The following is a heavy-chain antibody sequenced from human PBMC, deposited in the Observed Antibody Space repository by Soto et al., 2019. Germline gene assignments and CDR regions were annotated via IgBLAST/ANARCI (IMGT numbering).Heavy chain of an antibody. CDR3: ARGTVPAATHKYSFDP. J-gene: IGHJ5*02. D-gene: IGHD2-2*01. CDR1: GFTFSSYW. Sequence: GGSLRLSCAASGFTFSSYWMSWVRQAQGKGLEWVANIKQDGSEKYYVDSVKGRFTISRDNAKNSLYLQMNSLRAEDTAVYYCARGTVPAATHKYSFDPWGQGTQVTVSS. CDR2: IKQDGSEK. V-gene: IGHV3-7*04.